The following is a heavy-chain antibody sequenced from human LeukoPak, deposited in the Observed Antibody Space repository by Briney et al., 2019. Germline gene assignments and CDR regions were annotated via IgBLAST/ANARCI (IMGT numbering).Heavy chain of an antibody. CDR2: ISSSSSYI. V-gene: IGHV3-21*01. J-gene: IGHJ4*02. Sequence: GGSLRLSCAASGFTFSSYSMNWVRQAPGKGLEWVSSISSSSSYIYYADSVKGRFTTSRDNAKNSLYLQMNSLRAEDTAVYYCARARPTVTHGDYWGQGTLVTVSS. CDR3: ARARPTVTHGDY. CDR1: GFTFSSYS. D-gene: IGHD4-17*01.